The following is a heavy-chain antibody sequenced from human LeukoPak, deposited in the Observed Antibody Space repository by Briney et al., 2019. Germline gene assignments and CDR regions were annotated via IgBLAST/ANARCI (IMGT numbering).Heavy chain of an antibody. D-gene: IGHD3-16*02. CDR1: GFIFSNFG. CDR2: LRFDERDK. Sequence: GGSLRLSCVASGFIFSNFGMHWVRQAPGKGLEWVAYLRFDERDKYSDSVKGRFTISRDTSKNTLYLEMNSLRAEDTAIYYCARGAYRISWPGIDYWGQGTLVTVSS. V-gene: IGHV3-30*02. CDR3: ARGAYRISWPGIDY. J-gene: IGHJ4*02.